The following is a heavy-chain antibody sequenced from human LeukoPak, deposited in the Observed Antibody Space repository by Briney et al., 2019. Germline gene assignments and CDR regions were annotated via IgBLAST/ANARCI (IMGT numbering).Heavy chain of an antibody. J-gene: IGHJ5*02. D-gene: IGHD3-9*01. V-gene: IGHV3-9*01. Sequence: GRSLRLSCAASGFTFDDYAMHWVRQAPGKGLEWVSGISWNSGSIGYADSVKGRFTISRDNAKNSLYLQMNSLRAEDTALYYCAKDSKYYDISSNWFDPWGQGTLVTVSS. CDR2: ISWNSGSI. CDR3: AKDSKYYDISSNWFDP. CDR1: GFTFDDYA.